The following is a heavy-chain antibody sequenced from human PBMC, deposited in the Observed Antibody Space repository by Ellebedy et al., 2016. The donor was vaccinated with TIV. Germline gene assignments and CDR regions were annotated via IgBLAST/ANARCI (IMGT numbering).Heavy chain of an antibody. V-gene: IGHV1-46*01. Sequence: ASVKVSCKASGYTFTGYFIQWVRQAPGQGLEWMGILNPSGGSTSNTQKFQGRLTMTRDTSTRTVYMELSSLRSEDTAVYYCARLSDRGEHWGQGTLVTVSS. J-gene: IGHJ1*01. CDR1: GYTFTGYF. CDR3: ARLSDRGEH. D-gene: IGHD1-14*01. CDR2: LNPSGGST.